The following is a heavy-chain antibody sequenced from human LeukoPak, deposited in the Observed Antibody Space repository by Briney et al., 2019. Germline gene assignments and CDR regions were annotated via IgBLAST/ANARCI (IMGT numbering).Heavy chain of an antibody. J-gene: IGHJ5*02. CDR3: ARVGVALDLKTYCYGSGSYYNWFDP. D-gene: IGHD3-10*01. CDR2: ISAYNGNT. Sequence: GASVKVSCQASGYTFTSYGISWVRQAPGQGLEWMGCISAYNGNTKYAQKLQGRVTMTTDTSTSTAYMELRSLRSDDTAVYYCARVGVALDLKTYCYGSGSYYNWFDPWGQGTLVTVSS. V-gene: IGHV1-18*01. CDR1: GYTFTSYG.